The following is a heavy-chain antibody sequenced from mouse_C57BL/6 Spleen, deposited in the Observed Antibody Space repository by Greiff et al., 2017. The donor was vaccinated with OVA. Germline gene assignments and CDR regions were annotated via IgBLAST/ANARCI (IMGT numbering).Heavy chain of an antibody. CDR2: ISDGGSYT. D-gene: IGHD1-1*01. V-gene: IGHV5-4*01. CDR3: ARDYGSNDWYFDV. CDR1: GFTFSSYA. Sequence: EVQVVESGGGLVKPGGSLKLSCAASGFTFSSYAMSWVRQTPEKRLEWVATISDGGSYTYYPDNVKGRFTISRDNAKNNLYLQMSHLKSEDTAMYYCARDYGSNDWYFDVWGTGTTVTVSS. J-gene: IGHJ1*03.